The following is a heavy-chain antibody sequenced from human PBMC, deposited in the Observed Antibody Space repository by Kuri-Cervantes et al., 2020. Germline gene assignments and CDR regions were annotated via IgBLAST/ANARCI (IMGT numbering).Heavy chain of an antibody. V-gene: IGHV1-46*01. Sequence: ASVKVSCKASGHTFTSYYMHWVRQAPGQGLEWMGIINPSGGSTSYAQKFQGRVTMTRNTSISTAYMELSSLRSEDTAVYYCARGGRGKVVAARKNWFDPWGQGTLVTVSS. D-gene: IGHD2-15*01. CDR3: ARGGRGKVVAARKNWFDP. CDR1: GHTFTSYY. J-gene: IGHJ5*02. CDR2: INPSGGST.